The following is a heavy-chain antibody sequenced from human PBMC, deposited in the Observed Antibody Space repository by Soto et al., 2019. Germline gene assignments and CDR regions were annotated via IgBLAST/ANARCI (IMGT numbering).Heavy chain of an antibody. Sequence: HVQLVQSGAEVKKPGSSVKVSCKSSGGTFSTSIITWVRQAPGQGLEWMGGIIPISGTATYAQKFQGRATITADESTSTAYMERSSLRSEDTAVYYCARPRYSYGYSFDYWGRGTLVTVSS. J-gene: IGHJ4*02. CDR2: IIPISGTA. V-gene: IGHV1-69*12. CDR1: GGTFSTSI. D-gene: IGHD5-18*01. CDR3: ARPRYSYGYSFDY.